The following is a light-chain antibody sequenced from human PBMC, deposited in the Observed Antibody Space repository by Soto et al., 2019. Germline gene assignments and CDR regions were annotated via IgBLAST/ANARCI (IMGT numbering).Light chain of an antibody. Sequence: DIQMTQSPSSLSASVGDRVTITCRASQSISSYLNWYQQKPGKAPKLLIYAASSLQSGVPSRFSGSGSGTDFTLTISSLQPEDFATYYCQQSYSTPSITFGHGRRLENK. CDR3: QQSYSTPSIT. V-gene: IGKV1-39*01. CDR1: QSISSY. J-gene: IGKJ5*01. CDR2: AAS.